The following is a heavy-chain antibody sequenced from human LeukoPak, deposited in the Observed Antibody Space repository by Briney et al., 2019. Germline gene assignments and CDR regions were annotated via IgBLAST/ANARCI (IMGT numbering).Heavy chain of an antibody. CDR2: IYTSGST. J-gene: IGHJ6*03. CDR1: GGSISSYY. V-gene: IGHV4-4*07. D-gene: IGHD3-10*01. Sequence: SETLSLTCTVSGGSISSYYWSWIRQPAGKGLEWIGRIYTSGSTNYNPSLKSRVTMSVDTSKNQFSLKLSSVTAADTAVYYCARVLVYYGSGRSGGYHYYMDVWGKGTTVTVSS. CDR3: ARVLVYYGSGRSGGYHYYMDV.